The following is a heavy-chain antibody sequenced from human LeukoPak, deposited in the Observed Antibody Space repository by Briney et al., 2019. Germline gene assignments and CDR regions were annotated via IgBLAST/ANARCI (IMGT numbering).Heavy chain of an antibody. Sequence: SETLSLTCAVSGGSISSGGYSWSWIRQPPGKGLEWIGYIYHSGSTYYNPSLKSRVTISVDRSKNQFSLKLSSVTAADTAVYYCARDNYSYGLDYWGQRTLVTVSS. D-gene: IGHD5-18*01. CDR3: ARDNYSYGLDY. V-gene: IGHV4-30-2*01. CDR2: IYHSGST. J-gene: IGHJ4*02. CDR1: GGSISSGGYS.